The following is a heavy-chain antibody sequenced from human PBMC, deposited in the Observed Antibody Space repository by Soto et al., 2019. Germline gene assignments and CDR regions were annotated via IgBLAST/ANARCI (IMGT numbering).Heavy chain of an antibody. CDR2: INHSGST. CDR3: ARGLYGDYEGNYYYYYGMEV. CDR1: VGSFSGYY. V-gene: IGHV4-34*01. J-gene: IGHJ6*01. Sequence: SETLSLTCAFYVGSFSGYYWSCIRHPPGKWLEWIGEINHSGSTNYNPSLKSRVTISVDTSKNQFSLKLSSVTAADTAVYYCARGLYGDYEGNYYYYYGMEVWGQGTTVTVSS. D-gene: IGHD4-17*01.